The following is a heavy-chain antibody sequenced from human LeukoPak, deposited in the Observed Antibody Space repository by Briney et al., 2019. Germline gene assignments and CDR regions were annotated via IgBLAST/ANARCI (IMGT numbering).Heavy chain of an antibody. Sequence: GGSLRLSCAASGFTFSSFYMTWVRQAPGKGLEWVATIKQDGSDKHYVDSVKGRFIISRDNAKNSLYLRMNSLRVEDTAVYYCARTTILDYWGQGALVTVSS. CDR1: GFTFSSFY. D-gene: IGHD4-17*01. V-gene: IGHV3-7*01. CDR2: IKQDGSDK. J-gene: IGHJ4*02. CDR3: ARTTILDY.